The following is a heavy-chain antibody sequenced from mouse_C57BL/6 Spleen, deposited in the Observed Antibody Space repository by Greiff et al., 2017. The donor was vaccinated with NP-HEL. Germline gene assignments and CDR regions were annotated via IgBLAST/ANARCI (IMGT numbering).Heavy chain of an antibody. D-gene: IGHD2-4*01. Sequence: QVQLQQPGAELVKPGASVKLSCKASGYTFTSYWMQWVKQRPGQGLEWIGEIDPSDSYTNYNHKFKGKATLTVDTSSSTAYMQLSSLTSEDSAVYYCARWGLRRDFDYWGQGTTLTVSS. V-gene: IGHV1-50*01. CDR2: IDPSDSYT. CDR1: GYTFTSYW. J-gene: IGHJ2*01. CDR3: ARWGLRRDFDY.